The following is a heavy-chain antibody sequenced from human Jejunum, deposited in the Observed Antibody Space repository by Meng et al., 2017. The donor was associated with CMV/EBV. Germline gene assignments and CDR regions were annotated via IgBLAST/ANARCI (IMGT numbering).Heavy chain of an antibody. D-gene: IGHD1-26*01. J-gene: IGHJ4*02. CDR1: GEAIRRGGYS. CDR2: MFHGGRT. Sequence: AGTGEAIRRGGYSGTGLRQPPGKGLEWMGDMFHGGRTSYNPSLESRVSISIDGSKNQFSLRLTSVTAADTAVYYCARVEYSGSYFDHWGRGTLVTVSS. CDR3: ARVEYSGSYFDH. V-gene: IGHV4-30-2*01.